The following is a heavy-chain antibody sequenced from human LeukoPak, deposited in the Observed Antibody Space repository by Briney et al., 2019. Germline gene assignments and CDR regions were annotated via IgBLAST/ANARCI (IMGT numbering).Heavy chain of an antibody. D-gene: IGHD6-19*01. CDR3: ASFSSGVPRRFDY. CDR2: INPNSGGT. V-gene: IGHV1-2*02. J-gene: IGHJ4*02. Sequence: ASVKVSCKASGYTFTGYYMHWVRQAPGQGLEGRGWINPNSGGTNYAQKFQGRVTMTRDTSISTAYMELSRLRSDDTAVYYCASFSSGVPRRFDYWGQGTLVTVSS. CDR1: GYTFTGYY.